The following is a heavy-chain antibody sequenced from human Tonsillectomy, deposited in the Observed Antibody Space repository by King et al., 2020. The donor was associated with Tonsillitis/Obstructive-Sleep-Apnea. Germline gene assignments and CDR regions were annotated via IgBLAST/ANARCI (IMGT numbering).Heavy chain of an antibody. Sequence: LQLQESGPGLVKSWETLSLTCTVSGGSISSATYYWGWVRQPPGKGLEWIGSIYFSGSTYYNPSLKSRVTISVDTSKNQFSLKLSSVTATDTAVYYCARILLLYYFDYWGQGTLVTVSS. CDR1: GGSISSATYY. D-gene: IGHD2-15*01. J-gene: IGHJ4*02. CDR2: IYFSGST. CDR3: ARILLLYYFDY. V-gene: IGHV4-39*01.